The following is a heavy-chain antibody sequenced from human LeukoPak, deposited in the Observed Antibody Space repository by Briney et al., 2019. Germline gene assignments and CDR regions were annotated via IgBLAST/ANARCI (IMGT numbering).Heavy chain of an antibody. CDR1: GFTFSSYA. CDR2: ISYDGSNK. CDR3: ARGMVPGNYYYYGMDV. Sequence: PGGSLRLSCAASGFTFSSYAMHWVRQAPGKGLEWVAVISYDGSNKYYADSVKGRFTISRDNSKNTLYLQMNSLRDEDTAVYYCARGMVPGNYYYYGMDVWGQGTTVTVSS. V-gene: IGHV3-30*04. J-gene: IGHJ6*02. D-gene: IGHD3-10*01.